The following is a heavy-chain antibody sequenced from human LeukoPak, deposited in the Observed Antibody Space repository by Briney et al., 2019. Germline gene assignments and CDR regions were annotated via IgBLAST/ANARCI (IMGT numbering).Heavy chain of an antibody. D-gene: IGHD2-2*01. Sequence: KTSETLSLTCAVYGGSFSGYYWSWIRQPPGKGLEWIGEINHSGSTNYNPSLKSRVTISVDTSKNQFSLKLSSVTAADTAVYYCARRRVVPAALYYWGQGTLVTVSS. J-gene: IGHJ4*02. V-gene: IGHV4-34*01. CDR2: INHSGST. CDR3: ARRRVVPAALYY. CDR1: GGSFSGYY.